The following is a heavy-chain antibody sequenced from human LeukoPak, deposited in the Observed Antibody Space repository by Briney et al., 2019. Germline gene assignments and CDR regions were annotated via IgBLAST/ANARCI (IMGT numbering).Heavy chain of an antibody. Sequence: GGSLRLSCAASGFTFSSYWMHWVRQAPGKGPVWVSRVDGGGSSTSYADSVKGRFSISRDNAKSTLYLQMNSLIVEDTAVYYCARGPGSSGGAYVGDYWGHGTLVTVSS. CDR2: VDGGGSST. CDR1: GFTFSSYW. J-gene: IGHJ4*01. V-gene: IGHV3-74*01. D-gene: IGHD6-19*01. CDR3: ARGPGSSGGAYVGDY.